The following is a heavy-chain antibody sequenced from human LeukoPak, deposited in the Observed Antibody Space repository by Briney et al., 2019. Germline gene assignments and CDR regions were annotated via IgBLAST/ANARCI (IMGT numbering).Heavy chain of an antibody. Sequence: PLSLTCTFSGDSISSGDYSWSWIRQPSGKGLEWIGYIFRTGSSYYNPSLRSLVTISVDRSRNQLSLRLTSVTAADTAVYYCARELWFVNAPGSWLDPSDQGTLVTVSS. CDR3: ARELWFVNAPGSWLDP. D-gene: IGHD3-10*01. CDR1: GDSISSGDYS. J-gene: IGHJ5*02. V-gene: IGHV4-30-2*01. CDR2: IFRTGSS.